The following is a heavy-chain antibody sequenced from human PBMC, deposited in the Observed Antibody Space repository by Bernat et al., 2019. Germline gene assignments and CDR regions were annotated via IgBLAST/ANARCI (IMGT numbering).Heavy chain of an antibody. D-gene: IGHD2-15*01. Sequence: QVQLVESGGGVVQPGRSLRLSCAASGFTFSSYGMHWVRQAPGKGLEWVAVIWYDGSNKYYADSVKGRFTISRDNSKNTLSLQMNSLRAEDTAVYYCAREEAYRYCSGGSGSCYDGMDVWGQGTMVTVSS. J-gene: IGHJ6*02. CDR1: GFTFSSYG. V-gene: IGHV3-33*01. CDR2: IWYDGSNK. CDR3: AREEAYRYCSGGSGSCYDGMDV.